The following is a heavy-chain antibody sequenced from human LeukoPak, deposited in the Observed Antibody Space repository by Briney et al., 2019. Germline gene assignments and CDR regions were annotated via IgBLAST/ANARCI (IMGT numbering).Heavy chain of an antibody. D-gene: IGHD6-19*01. CDR2: ISGRDGST. CDR1: GFTFSSCA. CDR3: ACSSAWSRQIDY. Sequence: GGSLRLSCAASGFTFSSCAMSCVRQAPGKGLEWVSGISGRDGSTYYADSVKGRFTISRDNSKNTVYLQMNSLRAEDTAIYYCACSSAWSRQIDYWGQGTLVTVSS. V-gene: IGHV3-23*01. J-gene: IGHJ4*02.